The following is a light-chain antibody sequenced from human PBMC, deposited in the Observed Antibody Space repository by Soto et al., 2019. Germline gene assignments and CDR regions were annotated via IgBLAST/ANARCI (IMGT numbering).Light chain of an antibody. CDR3: QQYGSSPT. V-gene: IGKV3-20*01. CDR2: AAS. CDR1: QSLSTSY. Sequence: EIVLTQSPGTLSLFPGERATLSCRASQSLSTSYLAWYRLKPGQAPRLLIYAASSRASGIPDRFSGSGSGTDFTPTISRLEPEDFAVYYCQQYGSSPTFGQGTRLEIK. J-gene: IGKJ5*01.